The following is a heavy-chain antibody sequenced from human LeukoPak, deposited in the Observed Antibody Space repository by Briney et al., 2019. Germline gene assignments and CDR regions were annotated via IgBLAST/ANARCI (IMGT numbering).Heavy chain of an antibody. J-gene: IGHJ5*02. Sequence: PSETLSLTCTVSGGSISSYYWSWIRQPPGKGLGWIGYIYYSGSTNYNPSLKSRVTISVDTSKNQFSLKLSSVTAADTAVYYCARAKLGYCSGGSCYQWFDPWGQGTLVTVSS. V-gene: IGHV4-59*01. CDR1: GGSISSYY. CDR2: IYYSGST. D-gene: IGHD2-15*01. CDR3: ARAKLGYCSGGSCYQWFDP.